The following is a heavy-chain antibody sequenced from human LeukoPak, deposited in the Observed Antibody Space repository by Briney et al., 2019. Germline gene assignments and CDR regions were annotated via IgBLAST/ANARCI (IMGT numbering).Heavy chain of an antibody. D-gene: IGHD3-3*01. Sequence: GGSLRLSCAASGFTFSSYGMHWVRQAPGKGLEWVAVISYDGSNKYYADSVKGRFTISRDNSKNTLYLQMNSLRAEDTAVYYCAKASGFFKVDYWAQGTLVTVSS. V-gene: IGHV3-30*18. CDR1: GFTFSSYG. CDR3: AKASGFFKVDY. CDR2: ISYDGSNK. J-gene: IGHJ4*02.